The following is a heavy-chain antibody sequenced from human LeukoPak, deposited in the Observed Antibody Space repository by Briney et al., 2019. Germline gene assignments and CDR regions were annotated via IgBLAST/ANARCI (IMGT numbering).Heavy chain of an antibody. CDR1: GFTFSDYY. V-gene: IGHV3-11*01. CDR3: VTGSQIREADY. CDR2: ISSSSSTI. J-gene: IGHJ4*02. Sequence: GGSLRLSCAASGFTFSDYYMTWIRQAPGKGLEWVSYISSSSSTIYYADSVKGRFTISRDNAKQSLSLQMNSLRAEDTAVYYCVTGSQIREADYWGQGTLVTVSS. D-gene: IGHD3-10*01.